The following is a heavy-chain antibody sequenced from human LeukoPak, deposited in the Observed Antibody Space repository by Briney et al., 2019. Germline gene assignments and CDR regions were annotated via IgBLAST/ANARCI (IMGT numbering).Heavy chain of an antibody. CDR1: GGTFSSYA. Sequence: SVKVSCKASGGTFSSYAISWVRQAPGQGLEWMGGIIPIFGTANYAQKFQGRVTITTDESTSTAYMELSSLRSEDTAVYYCARSNLALPGSCSSISCRRAIYYYYYMDVWGKGTTVTVSS. J-gene: IGHJ6*03. D-gene: IGHD2-2*01. CDR2: IIPIFGTA. V-gene: IGHV1-69*05. CDR3: ARSNLALPGSCSSISCRRAIYYYYYMDV.